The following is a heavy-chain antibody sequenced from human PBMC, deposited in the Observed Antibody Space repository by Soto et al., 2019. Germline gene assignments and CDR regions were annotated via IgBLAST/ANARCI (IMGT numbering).Heavy chain of an antibody. Sequence: ASVKVTCKASGYTFTSYGISWVRLAPGQGLEWMGWISAYNGNTNYAQKLQGRVTMTTDTSTSTAYMELRSLRSDDTAVYYCARDCSSTSCESYYYYGMDVWGQGTTVTVSS. CDR1: GYTFTSYG. D-gene: IGHD2-2*01. CDR2: ISAYNGNT. V-gene: IGHV1-18*01. J-gene: IGHJ6*02. CDR3: ARDCSSTSCESYYYYGMDV.